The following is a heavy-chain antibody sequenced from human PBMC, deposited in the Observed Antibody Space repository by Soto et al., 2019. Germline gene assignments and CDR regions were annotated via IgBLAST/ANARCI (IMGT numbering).Heavy chain of an antibody. CDR2: IYRTGST. Sequence: QVQLQESGPGLVKPSGTLSLTCAVSGGSFTSNNWWTWVRRPPRQGLEWIGEIYRTGSTNYNPSLKSRVTISLDKSENPFSLKLPSLTAADTAVYYCASRDPGTSVDYWGQGTLVTVSS. J-gene: IGHJ4*02. V-gene: IGHV4-4*02. CDR1: GGSFTSNNW. CDR3: ASRDPGTSVDY. D-gene: IGHD1-7*01.